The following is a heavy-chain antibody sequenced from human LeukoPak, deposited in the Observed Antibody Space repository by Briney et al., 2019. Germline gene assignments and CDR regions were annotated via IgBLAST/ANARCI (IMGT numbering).Heavy chain of an antibody. J-gene: IGHJ6*02. CDR1: GFTVSSNY. V-gene: IGHV3-23*01. Sequence: PGGSLRLSCAASGFTVSSNYMSWVRQAPGKGLEWVSAISGSGGSTYHADSVKGRFTISRDNSKNTLYLQMNSLRAEDTAVYYCAKASAFQRGGGKVYYYGMDVWGQGTTVTVSS. CDR3: AKASAFQRGGGKVYYYGMDV. CDR2: ISGSGGST. D-gene: IGHD4-23*01.